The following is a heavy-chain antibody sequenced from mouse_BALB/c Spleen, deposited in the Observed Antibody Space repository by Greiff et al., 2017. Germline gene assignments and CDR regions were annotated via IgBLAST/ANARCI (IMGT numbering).Heavy chain of an antibody. Sequence: QVHVKQPGAELVMPGASVKMSCKASGYTFTDYWMHWVKQRPGQGLEWIGAIDTSDSYTSYNQKFKGKATLTVDESSSTAYMQLSSLTSEDSAVYYCARWGTTVVEGAYWGQGTLVTVSA. CDR1: GYTFTDYW. V-gene: IGHV1-69*01. CDR3: ARWGTTVVEGAY. D-gene: IGHD1-1*01. J-gene: IGHJ3*01. CDR2: IDTSDSYT.